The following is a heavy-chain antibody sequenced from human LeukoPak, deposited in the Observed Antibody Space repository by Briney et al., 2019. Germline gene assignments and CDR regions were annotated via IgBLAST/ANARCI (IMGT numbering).Heavy chain of an antibody. CDR2: ISDSGGST. Sequence: PGGSLRLSCAASGFTFSSYGMHWVRQAPGKGLEWVSSISDSGGSTYYADSVKGRFTISRDNSKNTLYLQMNSLRVDDTAVYYCATPRGIVVVVAAPSFDYWGQGTLVTVSS. CDR3: ATPRGIVVVVAAPSFDY. CDR1: GFTFSSYG. D-gene: IGHD2-15*01. V-gene: IGHV3-23*01. J-gene: IGHJ4*02.